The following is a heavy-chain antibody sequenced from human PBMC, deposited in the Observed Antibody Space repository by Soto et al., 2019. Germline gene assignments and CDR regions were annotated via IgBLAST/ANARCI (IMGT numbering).Heavy chain of an antibody. J-gene: IGHJ4*02. V-gene: IGHV3-9*01. CDR2: ISWNSGSI. Sequence: EVQLVESGGGWVQPGRSLRLSCAASGFTFDDYAMHWVRQAPGKGLEWVSGISWNSGSIGYADSVKGRFTISRDNAKNSLYLQMNSLRAEDTALYYCAKDQGPRLAAADYWGQGTLVTVSS. CDR3: AKDQGPRLAAADY. D-gene: IGHD6-13*01. CDR1: GFTFDDYA.